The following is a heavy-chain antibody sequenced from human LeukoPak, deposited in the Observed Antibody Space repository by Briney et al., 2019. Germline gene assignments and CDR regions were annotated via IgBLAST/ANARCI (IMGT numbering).Heavy chain of an antibody. D-gene: IGHD1-26*01. J-gene: IGHJ4*02. CDR3: AKVGIVGASTSAYFEY. Sequence: GGSLRLSCAASGFTFSSYGMTWVRQAPGKGLEWVSGITGSGDNTYYADSVKGRFTISRDNSKNTLYLQMNSLRPEDTAAYYCAKVGIVGASTSAYFEYWGQGTLVTVSS. CDR1: GFTFSSYG. V-gene: IGHV3-23*01. CDR2: ITGSGDNT.